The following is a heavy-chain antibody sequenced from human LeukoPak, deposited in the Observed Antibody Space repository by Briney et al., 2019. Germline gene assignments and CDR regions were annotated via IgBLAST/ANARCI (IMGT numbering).Heavy chain of an antibody. CDR1: GYTFTSYD. V-gene: IGHV1-8*01. CDR3: ARGRLGTMVRGVMRWFDP. CDR2: MNPNSGNT. D-gene: IGHD3-10*01. Sequence: ASVKVSCKASGYTFTSYDINWVRQATGQGLEWMGWMNPNSGNTGYAQKFQGRVTMTRNTSISTAYMELSSLRPEDTAVYYCARGRLGTMVRGVMRWFDPWGQGTLVIVSS. J-gene: IGHJ5*02.